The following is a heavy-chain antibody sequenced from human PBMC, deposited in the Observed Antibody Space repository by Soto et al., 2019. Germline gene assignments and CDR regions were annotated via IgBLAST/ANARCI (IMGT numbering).Heavy chain of an antibody. CDR2: IYYSGST. J-gene: IGHJ4*02. CDR3: ARVPFGSNGVTYFDY. Sequence: PSETLSLTCTVSGGSISSGGYYWSWIRRHPGKGLEWIGYIYYSGSTYYNPSLKSRVTISVDTSKNQFSLKLTSVTAADTAVYYCARVPFGSNGVTYFDYWGQGNLVTVS. V-gene: IGHV4-31*03. D-gene: IGHD1-26*01. CDR1: GGSISSGGYY.